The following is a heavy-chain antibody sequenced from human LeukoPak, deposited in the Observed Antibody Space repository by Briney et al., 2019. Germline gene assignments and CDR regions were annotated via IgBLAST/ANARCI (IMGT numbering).Heavy chain of an antibody. J-gene: IGHJ4*02. V-gene: IGHV3-33*01. CDR3: ARTGDTERFDY. CDR2: IRYDGSKK. CDR1: GXTFSNFG. D-gene: IGHD5-18*01. Sequence: PGGSLRLSCAASGXTFSNFGMHWVRQAPGKGLEWVALIRYDGSKKDYADSVKGRFTISRDNSKNTLYLQMDSLRAEDTAVYYCARTGDTERFDYWGQGTLVTVSS.